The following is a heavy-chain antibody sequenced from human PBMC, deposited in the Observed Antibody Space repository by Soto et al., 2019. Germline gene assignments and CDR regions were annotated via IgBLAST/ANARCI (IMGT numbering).Heavy chain of an antibody. CDR3: ARVGYDILTGYGTNFDY. Sequence: ASVKVTCKASGYTLTSYAMHWVRQAPGQRLEWMGWINAGNGNTKYSQKFQGRVTITRDTSASTAYMELSSLRSEDTAVYYCARVGYDILTGYGTNFDYWGQGTLVTVSS. D-gene: IGHD3-9*01. CDR2: INAGNGNT. J-gene: IGHJ4*02. CDR1: GYTLTSYA. V-gene: IGHV1-3*01.